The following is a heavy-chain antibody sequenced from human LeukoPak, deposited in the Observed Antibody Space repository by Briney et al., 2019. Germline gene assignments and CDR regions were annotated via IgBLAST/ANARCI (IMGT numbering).Heavy chain of an antibody. J-gene: IGHJ5*02. Sequence: GGSLRLSCAASGFTFSNYAMSWVRQAPGKGLEWVSAISGSGGSTYYADSVKGRFTISRDNSKNTLYLQMNSLRAEDTAVYYCARRGDYYGSGSYPQGFDPWGQGTLVTVSS. V-gene: IGHV3-23*01. CDR3: ARRGDYYGSGSYPQGFDP. CDR1: GFTFSNYA. CDR2: ISGSGGST. D-gene: IGHD3-10*01.